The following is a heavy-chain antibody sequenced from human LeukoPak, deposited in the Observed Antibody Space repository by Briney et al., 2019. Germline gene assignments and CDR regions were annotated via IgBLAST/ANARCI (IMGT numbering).Heavy chain of an antibody. CDR3: ARGGSGSYFDY. CDR2: ISPFNGKT. CDR1: GYTFINQA. J-gene: IGHJ4*02. V-gene: IGHV1-18*01. Sequence: ASVKVSCKASGYTFINQAISWARQAPGQGLEWVGWISPFNGKTDYAQKFQDRVTMTTDTSTTTAYLDLRSLTPGDTALYYCARGGSGSYFDYWGQGTLVTVSS. D-gene: IGHD3-10*01.